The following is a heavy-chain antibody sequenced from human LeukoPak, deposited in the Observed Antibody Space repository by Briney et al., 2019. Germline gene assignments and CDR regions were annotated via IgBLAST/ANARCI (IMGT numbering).Heavy chain of an antibody. D-gene: IGHD2-15*01. CDR3: ATSTSGYCSNDSCLFDY. CDR2: IYPADSDT. V-gene: IGHV5-51*01. J-gene: IGHJ4*02. Sequence: GESLKISCKTSGYSFSSYWIGWVRQMPGKGREYMGTIYPADSDTRYSPSFQGQVTISADKSISTAYLQWSRLKASDTAMYYCATSTSGYCSNDSCLFDYWGQGTLVTVSS. CDR1: GYSFSSYW.